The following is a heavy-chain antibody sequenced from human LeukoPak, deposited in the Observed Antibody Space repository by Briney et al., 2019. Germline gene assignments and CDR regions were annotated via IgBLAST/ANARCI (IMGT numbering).Heavy chain of an antibody. CDR2: IIPIFDTA. Sequence: AASVKVSCKASGGTFSSYAISWVRQAPGQGLEWMGGIIPIFDTANYAQKFQGRVTITADESTSTAYMELSSLRSEDTAVYYCARGAGYRSAGSCYSWFDPWGQGTLVTVSS. J-gene: IGHJ5*02. CDR3: ARGAGYRSAGSCYSWFDP. V-gene: IGHV1-69*13. CDR1: GGTFSSYA. D-gene: IGHD2-15*01.